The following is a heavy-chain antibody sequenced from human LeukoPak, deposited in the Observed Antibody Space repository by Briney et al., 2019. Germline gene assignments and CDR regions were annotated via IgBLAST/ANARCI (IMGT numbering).Heavy chain of an antibody. Sequence: GGSLRLSCAASGFTFSSYAMHWVRQAPGKGLEYVSAISSNGGSTYYANSVKGRFTISRDNSKNTLYLQMGSLRAEDTAVYYCASAAMVGFSSGPLDYWGQGTLVTVSS. CDR1: GFTFSSYA. D-gene: IGHD5-18*01. V-gene: IGHV3-64*01. J-gene: IGHJ4*02. CDR3: ASAAMVGFSSGPLDY. CDR2: ISSNGGST.